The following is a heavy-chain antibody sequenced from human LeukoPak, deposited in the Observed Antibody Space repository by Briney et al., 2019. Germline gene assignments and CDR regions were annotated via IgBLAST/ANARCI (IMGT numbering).Heavy chain of an antibody. CDR1: GGTFSSYA. CDR2: IIPIFGTA. V-gene: IGHV1-69*13. CDR3: ARVRRSSWYFGFDP. D-gene: IGHD6-13*01. J-gene: IGHJ5*02. Sequence: ASVKVPCKASGGTFSSYAISWVRQAPGQGLEWMGGIIPIFGTANYAQKFQGRVTITADESTSTAYMELSSLRSEDTAVYYCARVRRSSWYFGFDPWGQGTLVTVSS.